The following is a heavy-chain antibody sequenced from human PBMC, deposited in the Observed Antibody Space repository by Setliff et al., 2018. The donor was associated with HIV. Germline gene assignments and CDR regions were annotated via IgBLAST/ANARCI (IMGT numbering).Heavy chain of an antibody. V-gene: IGHV3-30*04. Sequence: GGSLRLSCAASGFTFSNYAIHWVRQAPGKGLEWVAVISYDGSNKYYADSVKGRFTLSRDNAKNSLYLQMNSLRAEDTAVYYCARDGPAAGTDDFDYWGQGTQVTVSS. J-gene: IGHJ4*02. CDR2: ISYDGSNK. CDR3: ARDGPAAGTDDFDY. CDR1: GFTFSNYA. D-gene: IGHD6-13*01.